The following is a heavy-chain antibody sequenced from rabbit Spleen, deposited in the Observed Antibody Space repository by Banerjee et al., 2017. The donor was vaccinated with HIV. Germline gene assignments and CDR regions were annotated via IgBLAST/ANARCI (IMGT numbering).Heavy chain of an antibody. Sequence: QEQLEESGGDLVKPEGSLTLTCTASGFSFSSSYWICWVRQAPGKGLEWIACIYTGSSGSTSYETWAKGRFTIAKTSSTTVTLQMTSLTAADAATYFCARCVYGDDYFNLWGPGTLVTVS. J-gene: IGHJ4*01. CDR2: IYTGSSGST. D-gene: IGHD2-1*01. CDR1: GFSFSSSYW. V-gene: IGHV1S45*01. CDR3: ARCVYGDDYFNL.